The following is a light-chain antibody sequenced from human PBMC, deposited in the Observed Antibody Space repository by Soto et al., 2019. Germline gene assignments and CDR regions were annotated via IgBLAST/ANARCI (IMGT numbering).Light chain of an antibody. V-gene: IGKV1-9*01. J-gene: IGKJ2*01. CDR3: QQYNNWPPYT. CDR1: QAISSY. CDR2: AAS. Sequence: DIQLTQSPSFLSASVGDGVTITCRASQAISSYLDWYQQKPGKGPKLLIHAASTLQSGVPLRFSGSGSGTEFTLIISSLQPEDFATYYCQQYNNWPPYTFGQGTKLEIK.